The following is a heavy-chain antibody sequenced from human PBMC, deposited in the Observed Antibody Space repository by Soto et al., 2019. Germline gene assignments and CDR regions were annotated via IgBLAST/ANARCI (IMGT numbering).Heavy chain of an antibody. CDR1: GITFSNYG. D-gene: IGHD2-21*02. CDR3: ASGDTPDPLPF. CDR2: IWYDGSSK. Sequence: PGGSLRLSCAASGITFSNYGMHWVRQAPGKGPEWVAVIWYDGSSKFYADTVKGRFTISRDNSKNTGYLQMNSLRAEDTAVYYWASGDTPDPLPFGGQGTLVTVSS. J-gene: IGHJ4*02. V-gene: IGHV3-33*01.